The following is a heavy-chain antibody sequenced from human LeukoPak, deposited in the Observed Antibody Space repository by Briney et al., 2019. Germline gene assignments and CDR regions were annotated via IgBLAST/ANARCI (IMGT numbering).Heavy chain of an antibody. Sequence: GGSLRLSCAASGFTFSSYSMNWVRQAPGKGLEWVSAISSGSGYIYYADSVKGRITISRDNAKNSLYLQMNSLRAEDTAVYYCARDVSRISDYWGQGTLVTVSS. V-gene: IGHV3-21*01. D-gene: IGHD2-15*01. CDR1: GFTFSSYS. J-gene: IGHJ4*02. CDR3: ARDVSRISDY. CDR2: ISSGSGYI.